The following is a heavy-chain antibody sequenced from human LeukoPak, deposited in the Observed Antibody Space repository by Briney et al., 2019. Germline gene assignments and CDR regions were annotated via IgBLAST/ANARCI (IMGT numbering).Heavy chain of an antibody. J-gene: IGHJ6*03. Sequence: KPSETLSLTCAVYGGSFSGYYWSWIRQPPGKGLEWIGEINHSGRTNYNPSLKSRVTISVDTSKNQFSLKLSSVTAADTAVYYCARSPRYYYGSGSYFKPNYYYYMDVRGKGTTVTVSS. CDR3: ARSPRYYYGSGSYFKPNYYYYMDV. D-gene: IGHD3-10*01. CDR1: GGSFSGYY. CDR2: INHSGRT. V-gene: IGHV4-34*01.